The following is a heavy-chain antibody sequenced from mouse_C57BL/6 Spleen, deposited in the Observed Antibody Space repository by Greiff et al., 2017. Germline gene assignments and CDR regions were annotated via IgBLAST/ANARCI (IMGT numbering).Heavy chain of an antibody. Sequence: VQLKESGGGLVKPGGSLKLSCAASGFTFSDYGMHWVRQAPEKGLEWVAYISSGSSTIYYADTVKGRFTISRDNAKNTLFLQMTSLRSEDTAMYYCARGYDYDGYYAMDYWGQGTSVTVSS. D-gene: IGHD2-4*01. CDR2: ISSGSSTI. CDR3: ARGYDYDGYYAMDY. V-gene: IGHV5-17*01. J-gene: IGHJ4*01. CDR1: GFTFSDYG.